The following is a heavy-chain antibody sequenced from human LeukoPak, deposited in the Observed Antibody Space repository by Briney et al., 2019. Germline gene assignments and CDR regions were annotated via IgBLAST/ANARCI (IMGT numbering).Heavy chain of an antibody. D-gene: IGHD3-9*01. CDR2: IYHSGST. V-gene: IGHV4-30-2*01. CDR1: GGSISSGGYS. CDR3: ARVPYYDILTGTRGYYFDY. Sequence: ASETLSLTCAVSGGSISSGGYSWSWIRQPPGKGLEWIGYIYHSGSTYYNPSLKSRVTIPVDRSKNQFSLKLSSVTAADTAVYYCARVPYYDILTGTRGYYFDYWGQGTLVTVSS. J-gene: IGHJ4*02.